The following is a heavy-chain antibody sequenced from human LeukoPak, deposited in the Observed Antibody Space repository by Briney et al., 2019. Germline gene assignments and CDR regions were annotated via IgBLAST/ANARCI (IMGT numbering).Heavy chain of an antibody. CDR2: IEPDGSRK. V-gene: IGHV3-7*01. CDR3: YSTGWYEYYYTGMDV. CDR1: GFTVSSNY. Sequence: GGSLRLSCAASGFTVSSNYMSWVRQAPGKGLEWVANIEPDGSRKYYVDSVQGRFTISRDNTKNSLFLQMNSLRAEDTAVYYCYSTGWYEYYYTGMDVWGQGTTVTVSS. J-gene: IGHJ6*02. D-gene: IGHD6-19*01.